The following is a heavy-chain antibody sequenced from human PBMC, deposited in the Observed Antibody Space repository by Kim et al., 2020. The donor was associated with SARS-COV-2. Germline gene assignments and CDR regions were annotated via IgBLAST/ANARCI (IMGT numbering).Heavy chain of an antibody. V-gene: IGHV3-72*01. CDR1: GFPLSEHY. Sequence: GGSLRLSCAASGFPLSEHYVDWVRQAPGKGLEWVGQIRNKALGYTTHYAASVQGRFIISRDDSKNSAYLHMNSVKIDDTAVYYCADAGTTPADLWGQGGPGHRLL. CDR2: IRNKALGYTT. J-gene: IGHJ5*02. CDR3: ADAGTTPADL. D-gene: IGHD1-1*01.